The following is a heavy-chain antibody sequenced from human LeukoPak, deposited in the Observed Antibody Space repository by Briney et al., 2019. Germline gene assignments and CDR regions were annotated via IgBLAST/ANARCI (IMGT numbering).Heavy chain of an antibody. CDR2: ISSSSSHI. J-gene: IGHJ3*02. V-gene: IGHV3-21*04. D-gene: IGHD6-13*01. CDR1: GFTFSNYN. Sequence: GGSLRLSCAASGFTFSNYNMNWVRQAPGKGLEWVSSISSSSSHIYYADSVKGRFTTSRDNAKNSLYLQMNSLRAEDTAVYYCARALSSSWYYWDAFDIWGQGTMVTVSS. CDR3: ARALSSSWYYWDAFDI.